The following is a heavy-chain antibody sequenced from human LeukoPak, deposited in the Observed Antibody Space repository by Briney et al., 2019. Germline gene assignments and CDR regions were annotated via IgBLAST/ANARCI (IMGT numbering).Heavy chain of an antibody. CDR3: ARARATVTYYYYGMDV. D-gene: IGHD4-17*01. Sequence: ASVKVSCKASGYTFTGYYMHWVRQAPGQGLEWMGWINPNSGGTNYAQKLQGRVTMTTDTSTSTAYMELRSLRSDDTAVYYCARARATVTYYYYGMDVWAKGPRSPSP. J-gene: IGHJ6*02. V-gene: IGHV1-2*02. CDR2: INPNSGGT. CDR1: GYTFTGYY.